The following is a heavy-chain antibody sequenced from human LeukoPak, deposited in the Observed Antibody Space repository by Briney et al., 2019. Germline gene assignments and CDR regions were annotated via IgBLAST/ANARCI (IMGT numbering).Heavy chain of an antibody. CDR1: GFTFSGYA. Sequence: GRSLRLSCAASGFTFSGYAMHWVRQAPGKGLEWVAVISYDGSNKYYADSVKGRFTISRDNSENTLYLQMNSLRAEDTAVYYCARDKSCSGGSCYYFDYWGQGTLVTVSS. CDR2: ISYDGSNK. D-gene: IGHD2-15*01. V-gene: IGHV3-30-3*01. J-gene: IGHJ4*02. CDR3: ARDKSCSGGSCYYFDY.